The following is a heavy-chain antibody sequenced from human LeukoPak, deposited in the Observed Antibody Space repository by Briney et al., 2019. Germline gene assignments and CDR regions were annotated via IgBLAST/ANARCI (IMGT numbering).Heavy chain of an antibody. V-gene: IGHV3-53*01. CDR1: GVPFSSNY. CDR2: IYSGGTT. Sequence: PGGSLRLSCAASGVPFSSNYMSWVRQAPGKGLEWVSVIYSGGTTYYADSVKGRFTISGDSSKNTLYLQMNSLRAEDTAVYYCARLTMVLAFDIWGQGTMVTVSS. CDR3: ARLTMVLAFDI. J-gene: IGHJ3*02. D-gene: IGHD4/OR15-4a*01.